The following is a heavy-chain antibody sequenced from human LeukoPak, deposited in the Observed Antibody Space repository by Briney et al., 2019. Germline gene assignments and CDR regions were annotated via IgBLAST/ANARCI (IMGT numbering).Heavy chain of an antibody. CDR2: IYSGGNT. Sequence: GGSLRLSCAASGFIVSSNYMTWVRQAPGKGLEWVSVIYSGGNTYYTDSVKGRFTVSRDNSKNTLYLQMNSLTAEDTAMYYCARGGNYFDYWGQGTLVTVSS. D-gene: IGHD2-15*01. CDR1: GFIVSSNY. CDR3: ARGGNYFDY. V-gene: IGHV3-53*01. J-gene: IGHJ4*02.